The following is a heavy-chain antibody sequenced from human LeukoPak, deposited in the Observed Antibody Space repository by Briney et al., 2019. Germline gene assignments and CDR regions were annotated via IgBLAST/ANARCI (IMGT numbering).Heavy chain of an antibody. V-gene: IGHV3-48*01. D-gene: IGHD6-19*01. CDR1: GFTFSSYS. CDR3: VRVEGIAVAGTSFDY. CDR2: ITSSSSII. Sequence: GGSLRLSCAASGFTFSSYSMNWVRQAPGRGLEWVSYITSSSSIIYYADSVKGRFTISRDNAKNSLYLQMNSLRAEDTAVYYCVRVEGIAVAGTSFDYWGQGTLVTVSS. J-gene: IGHJ4*02.